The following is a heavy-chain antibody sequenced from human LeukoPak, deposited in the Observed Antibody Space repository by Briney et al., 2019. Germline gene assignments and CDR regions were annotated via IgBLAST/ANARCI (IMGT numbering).Heavy chain of an antibody. V-gene: IGHV1-69*17. CDR1: GGTFTSYA. J-gene: IGHJ4*02. Sequence: ASVKVSCKASGGTFTSYAISWVRQAPGQGLDWMGGIIPIFGIANYAQKFQGRVTITADKSTSTAYMELSSLRSEDTAVYYCAREPPTEEMATVHFDYWGQGTLVTVSS. CDR2: IIPIFGIA. CDR3: AREPPTEEMATVHFDY. D-gene: IGHD5-24*01.